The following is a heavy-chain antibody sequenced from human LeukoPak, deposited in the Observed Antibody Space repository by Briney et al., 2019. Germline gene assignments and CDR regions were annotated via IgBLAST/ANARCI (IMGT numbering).Heavy chain of an antibody. CDR2: IIPIFGTA. V-gene: IGHV1-69*13. J-gene: IGHJ3*02. CDR1: GGTFSSYA. D-gene: IGHD6-19*01. CDR3: ASASSSGWTTDAFDI. Sequence: SVTVSCKASGGTFSSYAISWVRQAPGQGLEWMGGIIPIFGTANYAQKFQGRVTITADESTSTAYMELSSLRSEDTAVYYCASASSSGWTTDAFDIWGQGTMVTVSS.